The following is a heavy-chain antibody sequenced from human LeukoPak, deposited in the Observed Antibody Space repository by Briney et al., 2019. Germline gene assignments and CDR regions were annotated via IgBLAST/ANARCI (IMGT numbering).Heavy chain of an antibody. D-gene: IGHD6-19*01. J-gene: IGHJ4*02. Sequence: SETLSLTCTVSGGSISSYYWSWIRQPPGKGLEWIGYIYYSGSTNYNPSLKSRVTISVDTSKNQFSLKLSSVTAADTAVYYCARARGIAVYYFDYWGQGTLVTVSS. CDR3: ARARGIAVYYFDY. V-gene: IGHV4-59*01. CDR2: IYYSGST. CDR1: GGSISSYY.